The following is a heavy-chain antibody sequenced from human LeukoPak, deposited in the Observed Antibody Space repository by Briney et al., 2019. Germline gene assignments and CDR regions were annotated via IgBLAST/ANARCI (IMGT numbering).Heavy chain of an antibody. CDR3: ARGRYCSADICSGGDAFDI. CDR1: GGSINNYY. Sequence: SETLSLTCTVSGGSINNYYWSWIRQPAGKGLEWIGRIYTRGSTNYNPSLKSRVTMSVDTSKNQFSLKLSSVTAADTAVYYCARGRYCSADICSGGDAFDIWGQGTMVSVPS. J-gene: IGHJ3*02. D-gene: IGHD2-15*01. V-gene: IGHV4-4*07. CDR2: IYTRGST.